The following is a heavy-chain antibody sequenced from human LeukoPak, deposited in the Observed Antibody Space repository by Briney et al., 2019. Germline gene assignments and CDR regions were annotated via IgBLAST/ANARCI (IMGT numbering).Heavy chain of an antibody. D-gene: IGHD1-20*01. V-gene: IGHV3-30*02. CDR1: GFTFSSYG. CDR3: ANPITGN. J-gene: IGHJ4*02. CDR2: IRFDGSNN. Sequence: GGSLRLSCAASGFTFSSYGMHWVRQAPGKGLEWVAFIRFDGSNNNYADSVKGRFTISRDNSKNTLYLQMNSLRAEDTAVYYCANPITGNWGQGTLVTVSS.